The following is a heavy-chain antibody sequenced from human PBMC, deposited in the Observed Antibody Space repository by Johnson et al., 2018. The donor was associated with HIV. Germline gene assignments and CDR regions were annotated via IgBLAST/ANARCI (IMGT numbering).Heavy chain of an antibody. CDR1: GFTFSAYY. CDR2: ISSSGSSV. Sequence: QVQLVESGGGLVKPGGSLRLSCAASGFTFSAYYMSWIRQAPGKGLECLAYISSSGSSVYYTDSVKGRFTISRANTKTSLHLQMNSLRAEDTAVYYCARDATPWGGAYVGYAFDLWGQGTMVAVSS. J-gene: IGHJ3*01. D-gene: IGHD4-17*01. V-gene: IGHV3-11*04. CDR3: ARDATPWGGAYVGYAFDL.